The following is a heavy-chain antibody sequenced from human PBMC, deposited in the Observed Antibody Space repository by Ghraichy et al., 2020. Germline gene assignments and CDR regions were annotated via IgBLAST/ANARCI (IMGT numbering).Heavy chain of an antibody. J-gene: IGHJ4*02. V-gene: IGHV3-74*01. D-gene: IGHD4-23*01. CDR3: ARAKYGGEGLYYFDF. CDR1: GFTFSSYW. CDR2: INSDGSTT. Sequence: SCAASGFTFSSYWMHWVRQAPGKGLVWVSRINSDGSTTTYADSVKGRFTISRDNAKNTLYLQMNSLRAEDTAVYYCARAKYGGEGLYYFDFWGQGTLVTVSS.